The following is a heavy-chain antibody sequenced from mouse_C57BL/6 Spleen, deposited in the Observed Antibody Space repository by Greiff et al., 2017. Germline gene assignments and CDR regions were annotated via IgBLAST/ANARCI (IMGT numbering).Heavy chain of an antibody. CDR2: INPGSGGT. CDR1: GYAFTNYL. J-gene: IGHJ3*01. D-gene: IGHD2-10*01. CDR3: ASTYYCNYIFAY. V-gene: IGHV1-54*01. Sequence: VQLVESGAELVRPGTSVKVSCKASGYAFTNYLIEWVKQRPGQGLEWIGVINPGSGGTNYNEKVKGKATLTAAKSSSTAYMQLSSLTSEDSAVCFCASTYYCNYIFAYWGQGTLVTVSA.